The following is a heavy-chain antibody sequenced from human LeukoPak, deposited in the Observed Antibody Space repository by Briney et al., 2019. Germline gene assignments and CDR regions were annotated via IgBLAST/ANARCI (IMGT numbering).Heavy chain of an antibody. D-gene: IGHD1-26*01. CDR1: GFTFSSYS. CDR3: AKDRIVGATFPDY. V-gene: IGHV3-23*01. J-gene: IGHJ4*02. CDR2: ISGSGGRT. Sequence: PGESLRLSCAASGFTFSSYSMNWVRQAPGKGLEWVSAISGSGGRTFYADSVKGRFTISRDNSKNTLYLQMNSLRAEDTAVYYCAKDRIVGATFPDYWGQGTLVTVSS.